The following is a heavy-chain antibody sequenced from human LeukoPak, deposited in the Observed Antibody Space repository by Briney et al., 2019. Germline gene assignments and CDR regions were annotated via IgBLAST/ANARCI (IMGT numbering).Heavy chain of an antibody. CDR3: ARGGEMATSTDDRFDY. Sequence: GASVNVSCKASGYTFTSYGISWVRQAPGQGLEWMGWINPNSGGTNYAQKFQGRVTMTRDTSISTAYMELSRLRSDDTAVYYCARGGEMATSTDDRFDYWGQGTLVTVSS. V-gene: IGHV1-2*02. J-gene: IGHJ4*02. CDR2: INPNSGGT. CDR1: GYTFTSYG. D-gene: IGHD5-24*01.